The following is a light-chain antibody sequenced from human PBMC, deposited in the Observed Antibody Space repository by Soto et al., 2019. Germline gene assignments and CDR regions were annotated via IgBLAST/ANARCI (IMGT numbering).Light chain of an antibody. Sequence: IQMTQSPSTLSASVGDRVTITCRASQGISGWLAWYQQKPGNAPKLLISKASTLESGVPSRFRGSGSGTEFTLTISSLQPDDFATYYFQQYYSYSWTFGQGTKLEIK. CDR2: KAS. CDR1: QGISGW. J-gene: IGKJ1*01. CDR3: QQYYSYSWT. V-gene: IGKV1-5*03.